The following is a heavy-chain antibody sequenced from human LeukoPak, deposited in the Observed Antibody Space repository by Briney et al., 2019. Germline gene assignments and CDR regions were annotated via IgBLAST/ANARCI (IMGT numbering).Heavy chain of an antibody. D-gene: IGHD1-26*01. CDR1: GGSISTSSYY. V-gene: IGHV4-39*07. J-gene: IGHJ3*02. CDR3: AGSVRTPRDAFDI. CDR2: IHYSGST. Sequence: SETLSLTCSVSGGSISTSSYYWGWIRQPPGMGLEWIGTIHYSGSTNYSPSLKSRVTISVDTSKNQFSLKLSSVTAADTAVYYCAGSVRTPRDAFDIWGQGTMVTVSS.